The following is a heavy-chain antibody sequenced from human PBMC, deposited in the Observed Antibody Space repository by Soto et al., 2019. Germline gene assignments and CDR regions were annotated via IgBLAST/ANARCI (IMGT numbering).Heavy chain of an antibody. CDR2: IIPIFGTA. V-gene: IGHV1-69*13. D-gene: IGHD2-2*01. CDR1: GGTFSSYA. CDR3: ARSLGYCSSTSCYEWYFDY. Sequence: SVKVSCKASGGTFSSYAIGWVRQAPGQGLEWMGGIIPIFGTANYAQKFQGRVTITADESTSTAYMELSSLRSEDTAVYYCARSLGYCSSTSCYEWYFDYWGQGTLVTVSS. J-gene: IGHJ4*02.